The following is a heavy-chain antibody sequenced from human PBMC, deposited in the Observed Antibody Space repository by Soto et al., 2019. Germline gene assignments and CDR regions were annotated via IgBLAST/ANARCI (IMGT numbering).Heavy chain of an antibody. CDR3: AWVNWNYVLGWSYFDY. J-gene: IGHJ4*02. CDR2: IYYSGST. V-gene: IGHV4-39*01. CDR1: GGSINSSSYY. D-gene: IGHD1-7*01. Sequence: SETLALTRTVSGGSINSSSYYWGWIRQPPGKGLEGIGSIYYSGSTYYNPSLKSRVTISVDTSKNQFSLKLSSVTAADTAVYYCAWVNWNYVLGWSYFDYWGQGTLVTVSS.